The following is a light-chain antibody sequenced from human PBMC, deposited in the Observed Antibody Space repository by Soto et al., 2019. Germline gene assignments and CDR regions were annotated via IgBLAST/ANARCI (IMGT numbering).Light chain of an antibody. CDR3: SSYAGNNNLV. Sequence: QSVLTQPPSASGSPGQSVTISCTGTSGDVGGYNYVSWYQQHPGKAPKFLIYEVTKRPSGVPDRFSGSKSGNRASLTVSGLQAEDEADYYCSSYAGNNNLVFGGGTKLTVL. CDR2: EVT. CDR1: SGDVGGYNY. V-gene: IGLV2-8*01. J-gene: IGLJ2*01.